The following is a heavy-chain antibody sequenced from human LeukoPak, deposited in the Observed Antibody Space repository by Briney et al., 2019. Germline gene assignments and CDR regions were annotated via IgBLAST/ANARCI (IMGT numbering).Heavy chain of an antibody. CDR1: GFTFSSYS. V-gene: IGHV3-21*01. CDR2: ISSSSSYI. J-gene: IGHJ4*02. Sequence: GGSLRLSCAASGFTFSSYSMNWVRQAPGKGLEWVSSISSSSSYIYYADSVKGRFTISRDNAKNSLYLQMNSLRAEDTAVYYCARDIVVVPALFDYWGQGTLVTVSS. CDR3: ARDIVVVPALFDY. D-gene: IGHD2-2*01.